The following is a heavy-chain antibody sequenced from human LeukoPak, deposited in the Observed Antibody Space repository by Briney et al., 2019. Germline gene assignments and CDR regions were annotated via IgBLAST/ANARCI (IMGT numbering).Heavy chain of an antibody. CDR3: AREVGSSSGSGWFDP. V-gene: IGHV1-69*05. D-gene: IGHD6-6*01. Sequence: ASVKVSCKAPGGTFSSYAISWVRQAPGQGLEWMGGIIPIFGTANYAQKFQGRVTITTDESTSTAYMELSSLRSEDTAVYYCAREVGSSSGSGWFDPWGQGTLVTVSS. CDR2: IIPIFGTA. J-gene: IGHJ5*02. CDR1: GGTFSSYA.